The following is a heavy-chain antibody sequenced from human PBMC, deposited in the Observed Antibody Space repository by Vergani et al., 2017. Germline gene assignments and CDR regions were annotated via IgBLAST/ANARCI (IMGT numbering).Heavy chain of an antibody. V-gene: IGHV4-4*07. J-gene: IGHJ6*03. CDR3: ARWAADPSDYYYYMDV. CDR2: IYTSGST. Sequence: QVQLQESGPGLVKPSQTLSLTCTVSGGSLSGYYWNWIRQPAGKGLEWIGRIYTSGSTNYNPSLKSRVTMSVDTSKNQFSLKLSSVTAADTAVYYCARWAADPSDYYYYMDVWGKGTTVTVSS. CDR1: GGSLSGYY. D-gene: IGHD6-13*01.